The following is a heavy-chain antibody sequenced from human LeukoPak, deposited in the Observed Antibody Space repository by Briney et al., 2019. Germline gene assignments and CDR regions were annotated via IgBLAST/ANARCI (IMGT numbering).Heavy chain of an antibody. CDR2: IIPIFGTA. J-gene: IGHJ6*03. CDR3: ARTPPNIAPTGTNYYYYMDV. D-gene: IGHD1-1*01. V-gene: IGHV1-69*05. Sequence: GSSVKVSCKASGYTFSSYAISWVRQAPGQGLEWMGWIIPIFGTANYAQKFQGRVTITTDESTSTIYMDLRSLRSDDTAVYYWARTPPNIAPTGTNYYYYMDVWGKGTTVIVSS. CDR1: GYTFSSYA.